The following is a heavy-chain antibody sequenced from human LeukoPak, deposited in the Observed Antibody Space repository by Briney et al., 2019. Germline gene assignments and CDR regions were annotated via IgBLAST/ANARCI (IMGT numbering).Heavy chain of an antibody. D-gene: IGHD3-16*01. V-gene: IGHV1-69*06. CDR3: ARDQAPRMITFGGPRRWFDP. J-gene: IGHJ5*02. CDR2: IIPIFGTA. CDR1: GGTFTSDA. Sequence: SVKVSCKASGGTFTSDAISWVRQAPGQGLEWMGGIIPIFGTANYAQKFQARVTITPDKSTSTAYMELSSLRSDDTAVYYCARDQAPRMITFGGPRRWFDPWGQGTLVTVSS.